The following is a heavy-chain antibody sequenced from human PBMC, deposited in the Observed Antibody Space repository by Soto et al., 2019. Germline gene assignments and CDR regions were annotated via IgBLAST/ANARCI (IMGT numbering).Heavy chain of an antibody. CDR2: IYYSGST. J-gene: IGHJ4*02. Sequence: PSETLSLTCTVSVGSISSGGYYWSWIRQHPGKGLEWIGYIYYSGSTYYNPSLKSRVTISVDTSKNQFSLKLSSVTAADTAVYYCASIVTTSFGAFDYWGQGTLVTVSS. CDR3: ASIVTTSFGAFDY. CDR1: VGSISSGGYY. D-gene: IGHD4-4*01. V-gene: IGHV4-31*03.